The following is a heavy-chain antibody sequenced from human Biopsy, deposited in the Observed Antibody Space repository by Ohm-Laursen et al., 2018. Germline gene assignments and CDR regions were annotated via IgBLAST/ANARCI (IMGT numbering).Heavy chain of an antibody. CDR1: EGTFSNYG. V-gene: IGHV1-69*06. Sequence: SSVKVSCKAPEGTFSNYGVNWVRQAPGQGLEWLGGNIPILGTGNYAQKFQDRVTVAADTSTSTATMELRSLRSDDTAIYYCATKLTGYFHHWGQGTLVIVSS. CDR2: NIPILGTG. CDR3: ATKLTGYFHH. J-gene: IGHJ1*01. D-gene: IGHD3-9*01.